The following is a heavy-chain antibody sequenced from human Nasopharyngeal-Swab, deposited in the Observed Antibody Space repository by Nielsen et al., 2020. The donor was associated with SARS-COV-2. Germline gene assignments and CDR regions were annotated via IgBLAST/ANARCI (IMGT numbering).Heavy chain of an antibody. Sequence: GESLKISCAASGFTFSRYWMHWVRQVPGKGLVWVSRIDTDGSTTDHADSVKGRFTIYRDNAKNTLYLQMNSLRAEDTAVYYCAKDLFILGDAFDIWGQGTMVTVSS. CDR2: IDTDGSTT. J-gene: IGHJ3*02. CDR1: GFTFSRYW. V-gene: IGHV3-74*01. CDR3: AKDLFILGDAFDI. D-gene: IGHD3-16*01.